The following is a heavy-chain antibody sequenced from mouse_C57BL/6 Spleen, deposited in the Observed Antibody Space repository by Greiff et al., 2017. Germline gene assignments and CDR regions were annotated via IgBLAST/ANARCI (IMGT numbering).Heavy chain of an antibody. J-gene: IGHJ1*03. V-gene: IGHV5-9-1*02. CDR1: GFTFSSYA. CDR3: TREGTTVVATYDFDV. D-gene: IGHD1-1*01. CDR2: ISSGGDYI. Sequence: EVKLMESGEGLVKPGGSLKLSCAASGFTFSSYAMSWVRQTPEKRLEWVAYISSGGDYISYADTVKGRFTISRDNARNPLYLQMSSLKSEDTAMYYCTREGTTVVATYDFDVWGTGTTVTVSS.